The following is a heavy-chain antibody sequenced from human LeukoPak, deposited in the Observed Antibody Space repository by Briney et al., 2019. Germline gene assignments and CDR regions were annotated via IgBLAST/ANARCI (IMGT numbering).Heavy chain of an antibody. CDR3: ARGADNYGYIFDY. D-gene: IGHD5-18*01. V-gene: IGHV3-23*01. CDR1: GFTFSSYG. Sequence: GGSLRLSCAASGFTFSSYGMSWVRQAPGKGLEWVSAISGSGGSTYYADSVKGRFTISRDNAKNSLYLQMNSLRAEDTAVYYCARGADNYGYIFDYWGQGTLVTVSS. CDR2: ISGSGGST. J-gene: IGHJ4*02.